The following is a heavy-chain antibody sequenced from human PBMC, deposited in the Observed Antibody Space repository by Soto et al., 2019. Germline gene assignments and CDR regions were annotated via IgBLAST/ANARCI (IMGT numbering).Heavy chain of an antibody. CDR2: ISYDGSNK. J-gene: IGHJ6*02. CDR3: AKVQHDGAEGYYYGMDV. D-gene: IGHD4-17*01. CDR1: GFTFSSYG. Sequence: QVQLVESGGGVVRPGRSLRLSCAASGFTFSSYGMHWVRQAPGKGLEWVAVISYDGSNKYYADSVKGRFTISRDNSKNTLYLQMNSLRAEDTAVYYCAKVQHDGAEGYYYGMDVWGQGTTVTVSS. V-gene: IGHV3-30*18.